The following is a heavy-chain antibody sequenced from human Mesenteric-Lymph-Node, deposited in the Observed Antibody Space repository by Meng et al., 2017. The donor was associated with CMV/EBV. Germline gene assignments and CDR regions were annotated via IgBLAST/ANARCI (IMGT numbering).Heavy chain of an antibody. CDR2: INPNSGGT. CDR1: TGYD. J-gene: IGHJ6*02. D-gene: IGHD2-21*01. Sequence: TGYDMHWVRRAPGRGLEWMGWINPNSGGTNYAQKFQGRVTMTRDTSISTAYMELSRLRSDDTAVYYCAREGRYCGGDCYSFDYGMDVWGQGTTVTVSS. CDR3: AREGRYCGGDCYSFDYGMDV. V-gene: IGHV1-2*02.